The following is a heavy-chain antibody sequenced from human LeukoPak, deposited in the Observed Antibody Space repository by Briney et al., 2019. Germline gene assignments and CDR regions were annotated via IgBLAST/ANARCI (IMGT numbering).Heavy chain of an antibody. D-gene: IGHD3-9*01. CDR3: SKWGDYDVLTGYYDSDF. V-gene: IGHV3-23*01. J-gene: IGHJ4*02. CDR1: GFTFSNYA. CDR2: IVGSGGST. Sequence: GASLRLSCAASGFTFSNYAMSWVRQAPGRGLEWVSAIVGSGGSTYYADSVKGRFTISRDNSKNTLFLQMNSLRVEDTALYYCSKWGDYDVLTGYYDSDFWGQGTLVTVSS.